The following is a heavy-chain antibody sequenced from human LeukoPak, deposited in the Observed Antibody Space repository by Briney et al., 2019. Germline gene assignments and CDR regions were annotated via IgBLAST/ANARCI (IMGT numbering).Heavy chain of an antibody. D-gene: IGHD5-12*01. CDR1: GFAFTHAC. CDR3: TTDPGYRGLYYFDY. J-gene: IGHJ4*02. CDR2: IRSKNNGGTT. V-gene: IGHV3-15*01. Sequence: PGGSLRLSCAASGFAFTHACMSWVRRAPGKGLEWVGRIRSKNNGGTTDYAAPVRGRFSISRDDSKSTLYLQMNSLKTEDTAVYYCTTDPGYRGLYYFDYWGQGTLVTVSS.